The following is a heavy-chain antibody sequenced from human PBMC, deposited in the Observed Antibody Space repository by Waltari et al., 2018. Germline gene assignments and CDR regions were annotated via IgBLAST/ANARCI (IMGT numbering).Heavy chain of an antibody. Sequence: QVQLVQSGAEVKKPGASVKVSCKASGYTFTGYYMHWVRQAPGQGLEWMGRINPNSGGTNYAQKFQGRVTMTRDTSISTAYMELSRLRSDDTAVDYCAVHSGGDCCAFDIWGQGTMVTVSS. CDR3: AVHSGGDCCAFDI. D-gene: IGHD2-21*01. CDR2: INPNSGGT. V-gene: IGHV1-2*06. J-gene: IGHJ3*02. CDR1: GYTFTGYY.